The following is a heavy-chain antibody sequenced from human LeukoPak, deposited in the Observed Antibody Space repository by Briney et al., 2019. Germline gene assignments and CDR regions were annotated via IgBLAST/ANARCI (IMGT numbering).Heavy chain of an antibody. CDR1: GYTFTSYD. Sequence: GASVKVSCKASGYTFTSYDVNWVRQATGQGLEWMGWMNPNSGNTGLAQKFQGRVTLTRDTSLSTAYMELSNLRSDDTAVYYCARGVWSSSYFDYWGQGTLVTVSS. J-gene: IGHJ4*02. V-gene: IGHV1-8*01. CDR2: MNPNSGNT. D-gene: IGHD6-13*01. CDR3: ARGVWSSSYFDY.